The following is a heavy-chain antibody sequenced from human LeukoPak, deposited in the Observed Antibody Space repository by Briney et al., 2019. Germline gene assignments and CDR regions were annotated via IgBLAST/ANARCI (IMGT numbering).Heavy chain of an antibody. V-gene: IGHV4-59*12. D-gene: IGHD1-26*01. CDR2: IYHSGST. CDR3: ARVVGATSRAHFDY. CDR1: GGSISSYY. Sequence: SETLSLTCTVSGGSISSYYWSWIRQPPGKGLEWIGYIYHSGSTYYNPSLKSRVTISVDRSKNQFSLKLSSVTAADTAVYYCARVVGATSRAHFDYWGQGTLVTVSS. J-gene: IGHJ4*02.